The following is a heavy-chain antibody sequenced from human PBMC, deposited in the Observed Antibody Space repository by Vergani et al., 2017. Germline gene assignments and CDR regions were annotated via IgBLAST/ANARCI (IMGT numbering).Heavy chain of an antibody. CDR1: GCSISPYY. Sequence: VPLPASGPGLVPPSETLSLTCIVSGCSISPYYWSWIRQPAGKGLDWIGRIYTSESTNYNPSLKSRVTMSVDTSKNQFSLKLSSVTAEDTAVYYCARSRIYYGAGSPDYWGQGTLVTVSS. CDR3: ARSRIYYGAGSPDY. D-gene: IGHD3-10*01. J-gene: IGHJ4*02. CDR2: IYTSEST. V-gene: IGHV4-4*07.